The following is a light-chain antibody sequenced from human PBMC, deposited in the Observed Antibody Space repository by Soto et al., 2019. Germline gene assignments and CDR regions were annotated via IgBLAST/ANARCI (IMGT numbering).Light chain of an antibody. CDR3: QQYGSDYRYT. J-gene: IGKJ2*01. V-gene: IGKV1-5*01. CDR1: QSISNW. CDR2: YAS. Sequence: DIQMTQSPSTLSASVGDRVTITGRASQSISNWLAWYQQKPGKPPKLLIYYASILERGVPSRFSGSGSGTDFILSISSLQPDDFASYDFQQYGSDYRYTFGQGTKLEI.